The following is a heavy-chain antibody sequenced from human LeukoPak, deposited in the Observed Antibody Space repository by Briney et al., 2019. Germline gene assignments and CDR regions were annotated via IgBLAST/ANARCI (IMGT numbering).Heavy chain of an antibody. V-gene: IGHV5-51*01. Sequence: GESLKISCKGSGYTFTNYWIAWVRQMPGKGLEWMGIIYAGDSDTRYSPSFQGQVTISADRSISTAYLQWYSLKASDTAIYYCTRQDFWGQGTLVTVSS. J-gene: IGHJ4*02. CDR3: TRQDF. CDR1: GYTFTNYW. CDR2: IYAGDSDT.